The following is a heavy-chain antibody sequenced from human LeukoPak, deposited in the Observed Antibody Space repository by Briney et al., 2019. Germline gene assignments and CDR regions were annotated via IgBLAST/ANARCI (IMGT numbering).Heavy chain of an antibody. D-gene: IGHD2-2*01. V-gene: IGHV4-39*07. CDR1: HGSISDNSYY. CDR2: IYTSGST. Sequence: SETLSLTCTVSHGSISDNSYYWGWIRQPPGKGLEWIGRIYTSGSTNYNPSLKSRVTISVDTSKNQFSLKLSSVTAADTAVYYCARGRSRIVVVPAAPFDYWGQGTLVTVSS. J-gene: IGHJ4*02. CDR3: ARGRSRIVVVPAAPFDY.